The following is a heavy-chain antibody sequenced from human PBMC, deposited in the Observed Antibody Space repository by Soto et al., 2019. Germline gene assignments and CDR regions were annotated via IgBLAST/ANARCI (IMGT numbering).Heavy chain of an antibody. CDR2: INHSGST. Sequence: SSETLSLTCAVYGGSFSGYYWSWIRQPPGKGLEWIGEINHSGSTNYNPSLKSRVTISVDTSKNQFSLKLSSVTAADTAVYYCARGSRDIVLMVYAPFDYWGQGTLVTVSS. V-gene: IGHV4-34*01. CDR1: GGSFSGYY. J-gene: IGHJ4*02. D-gene: IGHD2-8*01. CDR3: ARGSRDIVLMVYAPFDY.